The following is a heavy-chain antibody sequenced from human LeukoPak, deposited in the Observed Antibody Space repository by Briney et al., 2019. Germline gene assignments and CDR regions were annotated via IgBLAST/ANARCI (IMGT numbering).Heavy chain of an antibody. CDR1: GFTVSSNY. CDR2: IYSGGRT. V-gene: IGHV3-66*01. Sequence: GGSLRLSCAASGFTVSSNYMSWVRQAPGKGLEWVSVIYSGGRTEYADSVKGRFTTSRDNSKNTLYLQMNSLRAEDTAVYYCARESGSYYGVTLDYWGQGTLVTASS. J-gene: IGHJ4*02. D-gene: IGHD1-26*01. CDR3: ARESGSYYGVTLDY.